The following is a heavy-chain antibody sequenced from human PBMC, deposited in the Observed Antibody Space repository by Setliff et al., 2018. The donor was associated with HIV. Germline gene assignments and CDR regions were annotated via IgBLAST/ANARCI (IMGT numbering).Heavy chain of an antibody. Sequence: GGSLRLSCAASGFTFDDYATHWVRQAPGKGLEWVSGISGISGSIGYADSVKGRFTISRDNAKNSLYLQMNSLRAEDMALYYCARDWRSGYDLNFDYWGQGTLVTVSS. CDR3: ARDWRSGYDLNFDY. J-gene: IGHJ4*02. CDR2: ISGISGSI. CDR1: GFTFDDYA. V-gene: IGHV3-9*03. D-gene: IGHD5-12*01.